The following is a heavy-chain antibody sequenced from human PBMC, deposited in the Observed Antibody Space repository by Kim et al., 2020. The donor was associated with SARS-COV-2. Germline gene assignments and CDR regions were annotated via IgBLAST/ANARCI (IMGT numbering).Heavy chain of an antibody. Sequence: ASVKVSCKVSGYTLTELSMHWVRQAPGKGLEWMGGFDPEDGETIYAQKFQGRVTMTEDTSTDTAYMELSSLRSEDTAVYYCATDLYSSSWYADEGGFDPWGQGTLVTVSS. V-gene: IGHV1-24*01. CDR2: FDPEDGET. CDR1: GYTLTELS. CDR3: ATDLYSSSWYADEGGFDP. D-gene: IGHD6-13*01. J-gene: IGHJ5*02.